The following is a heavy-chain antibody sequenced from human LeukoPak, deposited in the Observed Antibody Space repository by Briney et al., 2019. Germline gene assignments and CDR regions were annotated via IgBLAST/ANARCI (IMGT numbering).Heavy chain of an antibody. D-gene: IGHD2-2*03. CDR3: ARASMDSTKSRNWFEP. J-gene: IGHJ5*02. CDR2: INQSGGT. Sequence: SETLSLTCAVYGESFSGDYWSWIRQPPGKGLEWIGEINQSGGTNYNPSTNSRVTISVATSKNQFSLKLNSATAADTALYSCARASMDSTKSRNWFEPRGTGTLVTV. CDR1: GESFSGDY. V-gene: IGHV4-34*01.